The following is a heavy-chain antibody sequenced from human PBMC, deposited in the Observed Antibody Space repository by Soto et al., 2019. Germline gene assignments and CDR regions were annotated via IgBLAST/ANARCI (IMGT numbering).Heavy chain of an antibody. V-gene: IGHV5-51*01. Sequence: PGESLKISCKGSGYSFTHYWIGWVRQMPGKGLEWMGLIYPYDSETRYSPSFQGQVTMSVDKSISTAYLQWSSLKASDTAMYYCVRRPDCGYYFDYWGQGTPVTVSS. J-gene: IGHJ4*02. CDR1: GYSFTHYW. D-gene: IGHD2-21*01. CDR2: IYPYDSET. CDR3: VRRPDCGYYFDY.